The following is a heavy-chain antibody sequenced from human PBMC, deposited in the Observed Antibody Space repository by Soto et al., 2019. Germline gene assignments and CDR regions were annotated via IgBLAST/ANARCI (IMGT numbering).Heavy chain of an antibody. CDR3: ARDAGGDCCNWLDP. V-gene: IGHV1-69*13. D-gene: IGHD2-21*02. CDR2: IIPIFGTA. Sequence: ASVKVSCKASGGTFSSYAISWVRQAPGQGLEWMGGIIPIFGTANYAQKFQGRVTITADESTSTAYMELSSLRSEDTAVYYCARDAGGDCCNWLDPWGQGTQVTVSS. CDR1: GGTFSSYA. J-gene: IGHJ5*02.